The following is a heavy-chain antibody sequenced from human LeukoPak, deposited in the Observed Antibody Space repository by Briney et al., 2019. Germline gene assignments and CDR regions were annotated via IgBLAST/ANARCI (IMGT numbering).Heavy chain of an antibody. Sequence: SVKVSCKASGYTFTSYYMHWVRQAPGQGLEWMGRIIPILGIANYAQKFQGRVTITADKSTSTAYMELSSLRSEDTAVYYCARAMIVVRVDAFDIWGQGTMVTVSS. CDR2: IIPILGIA. CDR1: GYTFTSYY. J-gene: IGHJ3*02. CDR3: ARAMIVVRVDAFDI. V-gene: IGHV1-69*04. D-gene: IGHD3-22*01.